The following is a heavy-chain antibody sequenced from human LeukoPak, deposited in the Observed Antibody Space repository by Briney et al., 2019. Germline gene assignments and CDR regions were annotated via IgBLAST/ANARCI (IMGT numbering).Heavy chain of an antibody. CDR1: GFTFNSYA. Sequence: AGGSLRLSCAASGFTFNSYAMTWDRQAPGQGLEWVSAISGGGVNTYYADSVKGRFTISRDNSKNMLYLQMNSLRAEDTAVYYCAKTLGYSGYFSPWGQGTLVTVSS. J-gene: IGHJ5*02. D-gene: IGHD3-22*01. CDR2: ISGGGVNT. CDR3: AKTLGYSGYFSP. V-gene: IGHV3-23*01.